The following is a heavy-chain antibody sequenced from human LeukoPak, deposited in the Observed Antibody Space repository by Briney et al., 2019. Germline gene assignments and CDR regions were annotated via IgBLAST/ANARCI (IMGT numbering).Heavy chain of an antibody. V-gene: IGHV4-4*02. D-gene: IGHD3-10*01. CDR1: GGSISSSNW. CDR2: IYHSGST. CDR3: AREKVRGVIIRGAFDI. Sequence: SGTLSLTCAVSGGSISSSNWWSWVRQPPGKGLEWIGEIYHSGSTNYNPSLKSRVTISVDKSKNQFSLKLSSVTAADTAVYYCAREKVRGVIIRGAFDIWGQGTMVTVSS. J-gene: IGHJ3*02.